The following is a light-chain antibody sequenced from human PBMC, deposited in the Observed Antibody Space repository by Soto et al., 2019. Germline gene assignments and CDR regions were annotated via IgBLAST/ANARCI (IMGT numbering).Light chain of an antibody. Sequence: QTVVTQPPSASGTPGQGVAISCSGSNSNIGSNAVNWYQQLPGTAPKRLISGNNQRPSGVPDRFSGSKSGTSAFRAISGLQSEDEADYYCAAWDDSLKGVVFGGGTKLTVL. CDR2: GNN. J-gene: IGLJ2*01. CDR1: NSNIGSNA. CDR3: AAWDDSLKGVV. V-gene: IGLV1-44*01.